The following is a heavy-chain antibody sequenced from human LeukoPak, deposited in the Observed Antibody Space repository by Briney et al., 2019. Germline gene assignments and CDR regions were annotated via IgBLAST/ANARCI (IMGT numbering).Heavy chain of an antibody. CDR3: AKDYWGVGGIDY. CDR1: GFTFSSYG. D-gene: IGHD4-23*01. V-gene: IGHV3-30*18. CDR2: ISYDGSNK. Sequence: PGGSLRLSCAASGFTFSSYGMHWVRQAPGKGLEWVAVISYDGSNKYYADSVKGRFTISRDNSKNTLYLQMNSLRAEDTAVYYCAKDYWGVGGIDYWGQGTLVTVSS. J-gene: IGHJ4*02.